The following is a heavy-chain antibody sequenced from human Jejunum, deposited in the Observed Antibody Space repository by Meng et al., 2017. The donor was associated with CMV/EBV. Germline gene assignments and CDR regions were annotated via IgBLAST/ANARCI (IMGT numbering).Heavy chain of an antibody. D-gene: IGHD5-24*01. CDR2: INTNTGNP. Sequence: LGQPWAGLKKPGASVKVACKASGYTFTSYAMNWVRQAPGQGLEWMGWINTNTGNPTYAQGFTGRFVFSLDTSVSTAYLQINSLRADDTAVYYCARDSPLDGYSLLDYWGQGTLVTVSS. CDR1: GYTFTSYA. CDR3: ARDSPLDGYSLLDY. V-gene: IGHV7-4-1*02. J-gene: IGHJ4*02.